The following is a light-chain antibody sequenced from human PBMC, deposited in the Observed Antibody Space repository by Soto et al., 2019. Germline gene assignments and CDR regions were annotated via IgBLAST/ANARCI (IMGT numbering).Light chain of an antibody. CDR1: QSVRNY. CDR3: QQTYSSSWT. CDR2: GAS. Sequence: DIHMTQSPSTLSGSVGDRVTITCRASQSVRNYLNWYQHKPGKAPKLLIYGASRLQTGVPSRFSGSGSGTDFTLTVSSLQPEDFATYYCQQTYSSSWTFGQGTKVDIK. V-gene: IGKV1-39*01. J-gene: IGKJ1*01.